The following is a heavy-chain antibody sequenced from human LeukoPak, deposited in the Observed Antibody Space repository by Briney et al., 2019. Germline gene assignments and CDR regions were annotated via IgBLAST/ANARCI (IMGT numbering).Heavy chain of an antibody. Sequence: PSETLSLTCTVSGGSITSYYWSWIRQPPGKGLEWIGYIYYSGSTNYNPSLKSRVTISVDTSKNQFSLKLSSVTAADTAVYYCARDGGSGTLTYWGQGTLVTVSS. CDR3: ARDGGSGTLTY. CDR1: GGSITSYY. D-gene: IGHD1-1*01. CDR2: IYYSGST. J-gene: IGHJ4*02. V-gene: IGHV4-59*01.